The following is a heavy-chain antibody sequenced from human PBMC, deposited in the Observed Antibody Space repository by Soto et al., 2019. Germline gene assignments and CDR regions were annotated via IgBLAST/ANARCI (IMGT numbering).Heavy chain of an antibody. CDR1: GCTFSSYA. CDR3: AKDDYYDSSGYPDY. V-gene: IGHV3-23*01. J-gene: IGHJ4*02. Sequence: GGSLSLSCAASGCTFSSYAMSWVRQAPGKGLEWVSAISGSGGSTYYADSVKGRFTISRDNSKNTLYLQMNSLRAEDTAVYYCAKDDYYDSSGYPDYWGQGTLVTVAS. D-gene: IGHD3-22*01. CDR2: ISGSGGST.